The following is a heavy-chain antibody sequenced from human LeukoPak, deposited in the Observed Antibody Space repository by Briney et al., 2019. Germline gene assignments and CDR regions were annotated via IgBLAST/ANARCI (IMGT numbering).Heavy chain of an antibody. Sequence: GGSLRLSCVASGFTFSDYTMHWVRQAPGKALEWVSSINSGNNYIYYADSVKGRFTISRDNAKNSLFLQMNSLRAEDTAVYYCARDLPPSDYWGQGTLVTVSS. CDR2: INSGNNYI. J-gene: IGHJ4*02. V-gene: IGHV3-21*06. CDR3: ARDLPPSDY. CDR1: GFTFSDYT.